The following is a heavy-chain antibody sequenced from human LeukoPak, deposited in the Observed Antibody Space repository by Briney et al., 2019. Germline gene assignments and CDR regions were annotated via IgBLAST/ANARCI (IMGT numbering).Heavy chain of an antibody. D-gene: IGHD3-10*01. CDR1: GFTFDDYA. CDR2: ISWNSGSI. V-gene: IGHV3-9*01. J-gene: IGHJ4*02. CDR3: AKFGYFDY. Sequence: GGSLRLSCAASGFTFDDYAMHWVRHAPGKGLEWVSGISWNSGSIGYADSVKGRFTISRDNAKNSLYLQMNSLRAEDTALYYCAKFGYFDYWGQGTLVTVSS.